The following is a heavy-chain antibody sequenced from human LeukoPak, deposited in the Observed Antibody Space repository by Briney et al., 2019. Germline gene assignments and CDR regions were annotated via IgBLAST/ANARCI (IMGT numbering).Heavy chain of an antibody. Sequence: SETLSLTCAVYGGSFSGYYWSWIRQPPGKGLEWIGEINHSGSTNYNPSLKSRVTISVDTSKNQFSLKLSSVTAADTAVYYCAREGLYCSGGSCYPRYYYYYYMDVWGKGTTVTISS. J-gene: IGHJ6*03. CDR2: INHSGST. V-gene: IGHV4-34*01. CDR1: GGSFSGYY. D-gene: IGHD2-15*01. CDR3: AREGLYCSGGSCYPRYYYYYYMDV.